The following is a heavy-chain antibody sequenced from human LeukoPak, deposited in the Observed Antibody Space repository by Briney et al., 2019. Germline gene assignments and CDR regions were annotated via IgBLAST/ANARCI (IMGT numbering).Heavy chain of an antibody. Sequence: PGGSLRLSCAASGFTFSSYSMNWVRQAPGKGLEWVSSISSSSYIYYADSVKGRFTISRDNAKNSLYLQMNSLRAEDTAVYYCARESYCGGDCYSWGSDAFDIWGQGTMVTVSS. D-gene: IGHD2-21*02. CDR2: ISSSSYI. V-gene: IGHV3-21*01. CDR1: GFTFSSYS. CDR3: ARESYCGGDCYSWGSDAFDI. J-gene: IGHJ3*02.